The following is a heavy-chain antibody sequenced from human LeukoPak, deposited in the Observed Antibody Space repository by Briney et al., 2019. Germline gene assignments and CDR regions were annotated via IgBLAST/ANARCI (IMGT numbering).Heavy chain of an antibody. CDR3: AREGGFYRPLDY. D-gene: IGHD3-3*01. CDR2: VHLDGRT. CDR1: GGSISTTNW. J-gene: IGHJ4*02. Sequence: SGTLSLICGVSGGSISTTNWWTWVRQPPGKGLEWIGEVHLDGRTNYNPSLESRLTMSVDLSENHISLKLTSVTAADTAVYYCAREGGFYRPLDYSGQGTLVTVSS. V-gene: IGHV4-4*02.